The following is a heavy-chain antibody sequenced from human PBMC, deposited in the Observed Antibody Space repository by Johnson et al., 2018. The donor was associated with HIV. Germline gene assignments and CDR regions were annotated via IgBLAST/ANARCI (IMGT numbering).Heavy chain of an antibody. CDR1: GFTVSSNY. CDR2: IYSGGTT. Sequence: VQLVESGGGLVQPGGSLRLSCAVSGFTVSSNYMSWVRQAPGKGLEWVAVIYSGGTTDYTDSVKGRFTVSRDSSNNTMYLQMNSLRTEDTAEYYCARGRVSRFAFDIWGQGTRVTVSS. J-gene: IGHJ3*02. D-gene: IGHD3-10*01. CDR3: ARGRVSRFAFDI. V-gene: IGHV3-66*01.